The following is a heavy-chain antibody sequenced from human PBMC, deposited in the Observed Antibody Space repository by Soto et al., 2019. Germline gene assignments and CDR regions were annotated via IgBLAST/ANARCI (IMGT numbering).Heavy chain of an antibody. V-gene: IGHV1-69*02. J-gene: IGHJ4*02. D-gene: IGHD5-12*01. CDR3: ARQAEGGYNYGY. CDR1: GCTFSTST. Sequence: GASVKVSCKASGCTFSTSTITWFRQAPGQGLEWMGRILPVLGIANYAQKFQGRITITADKSTSTAYMELSSLRSEDTAVFYCARQAEGGYNYGYWGQGTLVTVSS. CDR2: ILPVLGIA.